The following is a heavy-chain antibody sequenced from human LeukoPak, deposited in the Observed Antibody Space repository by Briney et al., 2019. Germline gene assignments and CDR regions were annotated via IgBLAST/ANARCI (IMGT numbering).Heavy chain of an antibody. D-gene: IGHD5-12*01. J-gene: IGHJ4*02. CDR1: GFTFSSYE. Sequence: GGSLRLSCAASGFTFSSYEMNWVRKAPGKGLEWVSYISSSGSTIYYADSVKGRFTISRDNAKNSLYLQMNSLRAEDTAVYYCARGRLRGFTGYDRGDFDLWGQGTLVTVSS. CDR2: ISSSGSTI. CDR3: ARGRLRGFTGYDRGDFDL. V-gene: IGHV3-48*03.